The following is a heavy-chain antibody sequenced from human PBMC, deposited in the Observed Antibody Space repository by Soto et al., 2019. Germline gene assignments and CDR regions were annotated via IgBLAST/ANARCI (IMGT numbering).Heavy chain of an antibody. Sequence: QVQLVQSGPEMMQPGASVKVSCKASGYASLSYAMHWVRQVHGQVYEWLGWINAGVDGTMYSERFQGRVRITRDTPAITVYMELNALTSEDTAVYYCAREVPGVTSFDYWGQGTLVIVSS. CDR3: AREVPGVTSFDY. J-gene: IGHJ4*02. D-gene: IGHD3-10*01. V-gene: IGHV1-3*01. CDR1: GYASLSYA. CDR2: INAGVDGT.